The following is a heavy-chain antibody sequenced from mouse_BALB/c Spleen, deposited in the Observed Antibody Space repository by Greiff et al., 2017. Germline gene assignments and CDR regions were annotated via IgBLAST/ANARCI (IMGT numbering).Heavy chain of an antibody. CDR2: IRLKSNNYAT. Sequence: EVKLVESGGGLVQPGGSMKLSCVASGFTFSNYWMNWVRQSPEKGLEWVAEIRLKSNNYATHYAESVKGRFTISRDDSKSSVYLQMNNLRAEDTGIYYCTGQADYYGSSYGYWGQGTTLTVSS. J-gene: IGHJ2*01. CDR1: GFTFSNYW. CDR3: TGQADYYGSSYGY. D-gene: IGHD1-1*01. V-gene: IGHV6-6*02.